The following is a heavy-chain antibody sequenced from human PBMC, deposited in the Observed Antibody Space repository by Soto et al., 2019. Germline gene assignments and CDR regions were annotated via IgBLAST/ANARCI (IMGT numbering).Heavy chain of an antibody. J-gene: IGHJ4*02. CDR1: GFTFSSYA. V-gene: IGHV3-23*01. Sequence: GGSLRLSCAASGFTFSSYAMSWVRQAPGKGLEWVSAISGSGGSTYYADSVKGRFTISRDNSKNTLYLQMNSLRAEDTAVCYCAKKTSSGWYLSYFDYWGQGTLVTVSS. CDR2: ISGSGGST. CDR3: AKKTSSGWYLSYFDY. D-gene: IGHD6-19*01.